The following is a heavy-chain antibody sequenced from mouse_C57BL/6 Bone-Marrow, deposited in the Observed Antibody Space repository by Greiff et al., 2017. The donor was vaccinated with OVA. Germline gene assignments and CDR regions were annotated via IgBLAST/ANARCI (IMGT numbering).Heavy chain of an antibody. CDR2: IDPSDRET. Sequence: VQLQQPGAELVRPGSSVKLSCKASGYTFTSYWMHWVKQRPIQGLEWIGNIDPSDRETHYNQKFKDKATLTVDKSSSTAYMQLSSLTSEDSAVYYCARDYYGSSPYYFDYWGQGTTLTVSS. D-gene: IGHD1-1*01. CDR1: GYTFTSYW. V-gene: IGHV1-52*01. CDR3: ARDYYGSSPYYFDY. J-gene: IGHJ2*01.